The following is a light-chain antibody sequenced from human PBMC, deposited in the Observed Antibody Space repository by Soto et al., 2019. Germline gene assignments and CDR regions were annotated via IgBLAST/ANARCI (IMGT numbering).Light chain of an antibody. CDR2: KAS. J-gene: IGKJ2*01. V-gene: IGKV1-5*03. CDR1: QSISTW. CDR3: QQYNCYPYT. Sequence: DIQLTQSHSTLSPSVGDRVTITCRASQSISTWLAWYQQKPGKPPKILIYKASDLASGAPSRFRGGGSGTEFTLTINSLQPDDFATYYCQQYNCYPYTFGQGTKLEI.